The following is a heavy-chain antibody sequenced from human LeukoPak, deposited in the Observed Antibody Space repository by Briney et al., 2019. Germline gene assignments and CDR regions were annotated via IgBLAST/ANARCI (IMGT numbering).Heavy chain of an antibody. Sequence: GGSLRLSCAASGFTFSSYAMHWVRQAPGKGLEWVAVISYDGSNKYYADSVKGRFTISRDNSKNTLYLQMNSLRAEDTAVYYCARDFAYSSGWFGYWGQGTLVTVSS. D-gene: IGHD6-19*01. CDR1: GFTFSSYA. J-gene: IGHJ4*02. V-gene: IGHV3-30*04. CDR2: ISYDGSNK. CDR3: ARDFAYSSGWFGY.